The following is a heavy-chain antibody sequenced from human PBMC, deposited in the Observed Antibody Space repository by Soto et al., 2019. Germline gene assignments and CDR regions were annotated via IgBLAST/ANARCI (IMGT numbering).Heavy chain of an antibody. Sequence: GGSLRLSCAASGFTFSSYGMHWVRQAPGKGLEWVAVISYDGSNKYYADSVKGRFTISRDNSKNTLYLQMNSLRAEDTAVYYCAKDSIGMTTVSPFDYWGQGTLVTVSS. CDR1: GFTFSSYG. D-gene: IGHD4-17*01. J-gene: IGHJ4*02. CDR2: ISYDGSNK. CDR3: AKDSIGMTTVSPFDY. V-gene: IGHV3-30*18.